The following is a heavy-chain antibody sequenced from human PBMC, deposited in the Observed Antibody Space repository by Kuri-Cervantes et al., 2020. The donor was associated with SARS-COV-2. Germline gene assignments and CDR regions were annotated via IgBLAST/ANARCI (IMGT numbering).Heavy chain of an antibody. CDR1: GGSISSYY. CDR3: ARRSFSYYYMDV. Sequence: SETLSLTCTVSGGSISSYYWSWIRQPAGKGLEWIGRIYTSGGTNYNPSLKSRVTISVDTSKNQFSLKLSSVTAADTAVYYCARRSFSYYYMDVWGKGTTVTVSS. D-gene: IGHD3-16*02. CDR2: IYTSGGT. J-gene: IGHJ6*03. V-gene: IGHV4-4*07.